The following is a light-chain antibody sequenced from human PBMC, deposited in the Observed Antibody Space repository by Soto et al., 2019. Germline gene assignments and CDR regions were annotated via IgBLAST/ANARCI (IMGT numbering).Light chain of an antibody. CDR3: QQYGGSPPYT. CDR2: RAS. CDR1: QSVSSIY. V-gene: IGKV3-20*01. J-gene: IGKJ2*01. Sequence: EIVLTQSPGTLSLSPGERATLSCRASQSVSSIYLAWYQQKPGQAPRLLIYRASSRATGIPDRFSGSGSGTDFPLTISRLAPEDFAVYYCQQYGGSPPYTFGQGTKLEI.